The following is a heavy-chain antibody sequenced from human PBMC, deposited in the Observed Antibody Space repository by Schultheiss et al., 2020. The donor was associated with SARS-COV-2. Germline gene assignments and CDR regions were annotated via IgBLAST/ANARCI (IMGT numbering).Heavy chain of an antibody. CDR3: ARDSRRWRFFDL. Sequence: GSLRLSCTVSGGSISSYYWSWIRQHPGKGLEWIGYFYYSGTTDYNPTLESRVTISGDTSKNQFFLKLNSVTAADTAVYYCARDSRRWRFFDLWGRGTLVTVSS. CDR2: FYYSGTT. D-gene: IGHD3-3*01. J-gene: IGHJ2*01. CDR1: GGSISSYY. V-gene: IGHV4-59*12.